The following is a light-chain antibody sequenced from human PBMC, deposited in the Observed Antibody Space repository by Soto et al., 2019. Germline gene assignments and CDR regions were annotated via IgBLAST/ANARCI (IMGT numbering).Light chain of an antibody. V-gene: IGKV3-11*01. CDR2: DAS. Sequence: EIVMTQSPATLSVSPGERATLSCRASQSVDSYLAWYQQKPGQAPRLLIYDASNRATGIPARFSGSGSGTDFTLTISSLEPEDFAVYYCQQRRHWPITFGQGTRLEIK. CDR3: QQRRHWPIT. CDR1: QSVDSY. J-gene: IGKJ5*01.